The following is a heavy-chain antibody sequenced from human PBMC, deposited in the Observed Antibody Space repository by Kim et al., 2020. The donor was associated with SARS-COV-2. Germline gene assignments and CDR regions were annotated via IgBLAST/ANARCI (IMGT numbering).Heavy chain of an antibody. CDR1: GFTFSSYS. Sequence: GGSLRLSCAASGFTFSSYSMNWVRQAPGKGLEWVSSISSSSSYIYYADSVKDRFTISRDNAKNSLYLQMNSLRAEDTAVYYCARDRPVTDSSSWLYYYYGMDVWGQGTTVTVSS. CDR3: ARDRPVTDSSSWLYYYYGMDV. D-gene: IGHD6-13*01. J-gene: IGHJ6*02. V-gene: IGHV3-21*01. CDR2: ISSSSSYI.